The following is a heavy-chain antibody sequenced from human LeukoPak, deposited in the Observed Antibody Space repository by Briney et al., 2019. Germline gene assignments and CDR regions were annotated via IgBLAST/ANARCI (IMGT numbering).Heavy chain of an antibody. V-gene: IGHV1-24*01. D-gene: IGHD2-2*02. Sequence: ASVKVSCKVSGYTLTELSMHWVRQAPGKGLEWMGGFDPADGETIYAQKFQGRVTMTEDTSTDTAYMELSSLRSEDTAVYYCATVVYCSSTSCYKDWFDPWGQGTLVTVSS. CDR3: ATVVYCSSTSCYKDWFDP. CDR2: FDPADGET. CDR1: GYTLTELS. J-gene: IGHJ5*02.